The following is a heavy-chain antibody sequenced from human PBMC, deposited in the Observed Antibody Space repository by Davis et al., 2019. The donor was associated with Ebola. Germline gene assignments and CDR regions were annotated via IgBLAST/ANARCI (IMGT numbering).Heavy chain of an antibody. J-gene: IGHJ3*02. CDR1: GYMFTSYG. V-gene: IGHV1-18*04. Sequence: ASVKVSCKATGYMFTSYGMNWVRQAPGQGLEWMGWISTYSAGRTYTKNLQDRVTMTTDTYTSTAYMELRSLRSEDTAVYYCARDFAVLVAGTSAGGFDMWGQGTMVTVSS. CDR3: ARDFAVLVAGTSAGGFDM. CDR2: ISTYSAGR. D-gene: IGHD6-19*01.